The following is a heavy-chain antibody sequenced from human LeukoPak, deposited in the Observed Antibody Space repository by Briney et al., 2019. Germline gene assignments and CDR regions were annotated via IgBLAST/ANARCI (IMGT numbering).Heavy chain of an antibody. J-gene: IGHJ4*02. V-gene: IGHV1-2*02. Sequence: ASVKVSCQSSGYTFTDYYMHWVRPAPGQGLAWVGWINPNSGRTNYAQKFQGRVTMTRDTSISTAYMELSRLRSDDTAVYYCARLVLTGENYFDDWRQGTLVTV. CDR3: ARLVLTGENYFDD. CDR1: GYTFTDYY. CDR2: INPNSGRT. D-gene: IGHD6-6*01.